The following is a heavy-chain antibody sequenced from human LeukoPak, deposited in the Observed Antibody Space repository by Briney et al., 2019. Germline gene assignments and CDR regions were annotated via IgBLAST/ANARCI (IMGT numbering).Heavy chain of an antibody. CDR2: ISPYNGNT. CDR1: GYTFTSYG. J-gene: IGHJ4*02. Sequence: ASVKVSCKASGYTFTSYGISWVRQAPGQGSEWMGWISPYNGNTNYAQKLQGRATMTTDTSTSTAYMELRSLRSDDTAVYYCARHFYGSGTYYHFDYWGLGTLVTVSS. V-gene: IGHV1-18*01. CDR3: ARHFYGSGTYYHFDY. D-gene: IGHD3-10*01.